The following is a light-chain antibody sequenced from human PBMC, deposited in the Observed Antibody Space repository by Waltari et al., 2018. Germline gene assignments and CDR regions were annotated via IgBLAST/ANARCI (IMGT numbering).Light chain of an antibody. CDR1: QSVSSY. Sequence: EIVLTQSPATLSLSPGERATLSCRASQSVSSYLVWYQQKPGQAPRLLIYDASNRATGIPARFSGSGSGTDFTLTNSSLEPEDFAVYYCQQRVNWPLTFGGGTNVEI. V-gene: IGKV3-11*01. CDR2: DAS. J-gene: IGKJ4*01. CDR3: QQRVNWPLT.